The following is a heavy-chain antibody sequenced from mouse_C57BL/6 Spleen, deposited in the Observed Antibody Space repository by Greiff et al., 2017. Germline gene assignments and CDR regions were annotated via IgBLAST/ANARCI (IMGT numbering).Heavy chain of an antibody. CDR2: IYPSDSET. J-gene: IGHJ4*01. CDR3: SRGGKKGNAMDY. CDR1: GYTFTSYW. V-gene: IGHV1-61*01. Sequence: VKLQQPGAELVRPGSSVKLSCKASGYTFTSYWMDWVKQRPGQGLEWIGNIYPSDSETPYNQKFKDKATLTVDKSSSTAYMQLSSLTSEDSAVYYCSRGGKKGNAMDYWGQGTSVTVSS.